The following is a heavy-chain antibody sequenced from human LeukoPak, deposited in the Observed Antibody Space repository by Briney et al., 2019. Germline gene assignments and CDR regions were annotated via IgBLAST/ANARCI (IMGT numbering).Heavy chain of an antibody. V-gene: IGHV6-1*01. CDR2: TYYRSKWYN. J-gene: IGHJ4*02. Sequence: SQTLSLTCAVSGDSVSSKNGAWNWIRQSPSRGLEWLGRTYYRSKWYNDYAESMEGRMTISQDTSKNQYSLHLNSVTPDDTAVYYCARDLGTAGWHTFDYWGQGTLVTVSS. D-gene: IGHD6-19*01. CDR1: GDSVSSKNGA. CDR3: ARDLGTAGWHTFDY.